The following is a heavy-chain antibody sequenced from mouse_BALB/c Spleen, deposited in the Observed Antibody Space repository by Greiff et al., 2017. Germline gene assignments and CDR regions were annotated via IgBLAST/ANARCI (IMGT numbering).Heavy chain of an antibody. Sequence: QVQLQQSGAELMKPGASVKISCKATGYTFSSYWIEWVKQRPGHGLEWIGEILPGSGSTNYNEKFKGKATFTADTSSNTAYMQLSSLTSEDSAVYYCARGIVDWYFDVWGAGTTVTVSS. J-gene: IGHJ1*01. V-gene: IGHV1-9*01. CDR3: ARGIVDWYFDV. CDR1: GYTFSSYW. CDR2: ILPGSGST.